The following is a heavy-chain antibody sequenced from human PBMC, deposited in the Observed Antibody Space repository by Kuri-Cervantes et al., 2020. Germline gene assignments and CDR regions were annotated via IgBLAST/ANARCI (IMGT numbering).Heavy chain of an antibody. CDR2: ISSSSSYI. CDR3: ARVRGGTYFDL. D-gene: IGHD1-1*01. V-gene: IGHV3-21*01. Sequence: GESLKISCAASGFTFSSYSMHWVRQAPGKGLEWVSSISSSSSYIYYTVSVKGRFTISRDNGKNSLYLQMNSLRAEDTAVYYCARVRGGTYFDLWGQGTLVTVSS. CDR1: GFTFSSYS. J-gene: IGHJ4*02.